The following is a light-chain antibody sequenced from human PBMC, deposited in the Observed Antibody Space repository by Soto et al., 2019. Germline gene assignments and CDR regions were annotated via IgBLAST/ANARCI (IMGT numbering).Light chain of an antibody. J-gene: IGKJ2*01. CDR2: GAS. CDR3: QQYNDWPPMYT. CDR1: QSVSNNY. V-gene: IGKV3-20*01. Sequence: EIVLTQSPGTLSLSPGERATLSCRASQSVSNNYLAWYQQKPGQAPRLLIYGASNRATGIPDRFSGSGSGTDFTLTISRLEPEDFAVYYCQQYNDWPPMYTFGQGTNLEIK.